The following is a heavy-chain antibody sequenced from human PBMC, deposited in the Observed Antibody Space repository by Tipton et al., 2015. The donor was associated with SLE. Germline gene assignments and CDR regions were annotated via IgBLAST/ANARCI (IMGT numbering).Heavy chain of an antibody. Sequence: TLSLTCTVSGGSISSHYWSWIRQPPGKGLEWIGYVYYTGITNYKSSLKSRVTISVDTSKNQFSLKLTSVTAADTAVYYCAREEMATSFDYWGQGTLVTVSS. D-gene: IGHD5-24*01. CDR3: AREEMATSFDY. J-gene: IGHJ4*02. CDR2: VYYTGIT. CDR1: GGSISSHY. V-gene: IGHV4-59*11.